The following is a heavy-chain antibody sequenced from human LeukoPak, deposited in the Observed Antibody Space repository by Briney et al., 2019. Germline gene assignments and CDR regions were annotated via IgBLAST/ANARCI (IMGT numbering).Heavy chain of an antibody. CDR1: GGSLSRGDYY. CDR2: IYYSGTT. Sequence: SETLSLTCTVSGGSLSRGDYYWSWIRQPPGKGLEWIGYIYYSGTTFSNPSLKSRVIISLDTSKNQFSLRLSSVTAADTAVYYCASWLVVPAAIDYWGQGTLVTVSS. J-gene: IGHJ4*02. D-gene: IGHD2-2*02. V-gene: IGHV4-30-4*01. CDR3: ASWLVVPAAIDY.